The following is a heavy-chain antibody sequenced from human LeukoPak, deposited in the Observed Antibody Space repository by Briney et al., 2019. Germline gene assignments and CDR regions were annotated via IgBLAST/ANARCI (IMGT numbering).Heavy chain of an antibody. V-gene: IGHV3-23*01. CDR1: GFTFSSYA. J-gene: IGHJ3*02. Sequence: GGSLRLSCAASGFTFSSYAMSWVRQAPGKGLEWVSAISGSGGSTYYADSVKGRFTISRDNSKNTLYLQMNSLRAEDTAVYYCATTSLVGGGAFDIWGQGTMVTVSS. CDR2: ISGSGGST. D-gene: IGHD3-10*01. CDR3: ATTSLVGGGAFDI.